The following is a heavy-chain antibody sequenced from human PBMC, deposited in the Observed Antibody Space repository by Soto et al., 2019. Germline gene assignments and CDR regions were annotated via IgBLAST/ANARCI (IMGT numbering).Heavy chain of an antibody. J-gene: IGHJ4*02. CDR3: AREAQYSSGWYYFDY. CDR1: GVTFCDYY. D-gene: IGHD6-19*01. Sequence: GGSLRLCCAASGVTFCDYYMSWIRQAPGKGLEWVSYISSSSYTNYADSVKGRFTISRDNAKNSLYLQMNSLRAEDTAVYYCAREAQYSSGWYYFDYWGQGTLVTVSS. V-gene: IGHV3-11*05. CDR2: ISSSSYT.